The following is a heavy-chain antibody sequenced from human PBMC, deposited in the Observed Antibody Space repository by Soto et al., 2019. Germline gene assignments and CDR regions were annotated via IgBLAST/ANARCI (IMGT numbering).Heavy chain of an antibody. D-gene: IGHD2-15*01. CDR2: INPILSMS. V-gene: IGHV1-69*02. Sequence: QVQLVQSGAEVKRPGSSVKVSCKASGDTFAFYSINWVRQAPGLGLEWMGRINPILSMSNYAQRFQGRVTMTADKXXXXXXXXXXXXXXXXXXMYXXXXXXGXGYRAFDYWGQGALVTVSS. CDR1: GDTFAFYS. CDR3: XXXXGXGYRAFDY. J-gene: IGHJ4*02.